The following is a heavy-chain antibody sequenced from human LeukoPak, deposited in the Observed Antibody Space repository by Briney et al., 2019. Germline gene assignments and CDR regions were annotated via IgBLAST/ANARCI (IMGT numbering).Heavy chain of an antibody. J-gene: IGHJ4*02. CDR2: IYYSGST. CDR1: GGSISSYY. V-gene: IGHV4-59*01. D-gene: IGHD6-13*01. Sequence: PSETLSLTFTVSGGSISSYYWSWIRQPPGKGLEWIGYIYYSGSTNYNPSLKSRVTISVDTSKNQFSLKLSSVTAADTAVYYCARASWHFDYWGQGTLVTVSS. CDR3: ARASWHFDY.